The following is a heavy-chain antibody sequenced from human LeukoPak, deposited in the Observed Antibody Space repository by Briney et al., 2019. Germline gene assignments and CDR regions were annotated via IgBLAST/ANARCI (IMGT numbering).Heavy chain of an antibody. V-gene: IGHV3-23*01. CDR2: ISGRDGST. Sequence: GGSLRLSCAASGFTFSNYSMSWVRQAPGKGLEWVSGISGRDGSTYFADSVKGRFTISRDNSKNTLYLQMNSLRAEDTAVYYCAKDMTSSSSDYWGQGTLVTVSS. CDR1: GFTFSNYS. J-gene: IGHJ4*02. CDR3: AKDMTSSSSDY. D-gene: IGHD6-13*01.